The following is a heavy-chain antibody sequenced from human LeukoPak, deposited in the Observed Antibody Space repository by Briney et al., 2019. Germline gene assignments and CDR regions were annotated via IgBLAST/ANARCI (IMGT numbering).Heavy chain of an antibody. J-gene: IGHJ4*02. Sequence: KPSGTLSLTCAVSGGSISSSNWWSWVRQPPGKGLEWIGEIYHSGSTNYNPSLKSRVTISVDKSKNQFSLRLTSVTAADTAVYYCARQTGSGLFILPGGQGTLVTVSS. V-gene: IGHV4-4*02. CDR2: IYHSGST. CDR3: ARQTGSGLFILP. D-gene: IGHD3/OR15-3a*01. CDR1: GGSISSSNW.